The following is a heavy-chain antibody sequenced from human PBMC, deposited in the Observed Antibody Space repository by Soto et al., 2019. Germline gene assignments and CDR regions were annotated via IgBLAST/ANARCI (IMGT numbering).Heavy chain of an antibody. CDR3: ARDLWGYCGTDCYPLDV. D-gene: IGHD2-21*02. CDR2: MYNTGST. CDR1: GGSGSGEY. V-gene: IGHV4-59*02. J-gene: IGHJ6*02. Sequence: SETLTLGCNVSGGSGSGEYWSWIRQPPGKGLEWIGYMYNTGSTVYNPSFKSRVTISVDTSKNQFSLKLNSVTAADTAVYYCARDLWGYCGTDCYPLDVWGQGTTVTVS.